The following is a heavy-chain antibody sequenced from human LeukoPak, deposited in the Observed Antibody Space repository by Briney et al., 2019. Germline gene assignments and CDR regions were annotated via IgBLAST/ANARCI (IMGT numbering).Heavy chain of an antibody. Sequence: PSETLSLTCTVSGGSISSYYWSWIRQPPGKGLEWIGEINHSGSTNYNPSLKSRVTMSVDTSKNQFSLKLSSVTAADTAVYYCARDRAYGDPFYYYYYMDVWGKGTTVTISS. D-gene: IGHD4-17*01. J-gene: IGHJ6*03. CDR2: INHSGST. CDR1: GGSISSYY. CDR3: ARDRAYGDPFYYYYYMDV. V-gene: IGHV4-34*01.